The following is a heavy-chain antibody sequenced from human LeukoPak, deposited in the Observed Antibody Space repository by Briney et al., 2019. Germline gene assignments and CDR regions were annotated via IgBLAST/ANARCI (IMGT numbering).Heavy chain of an antibody. D-gene: IGHD6-19*01. J-gene: IGHJ3*02. CDR2: INHSGST. CDR1: GGSFSGYY. CDR3: TRGKGQWLIWKAFDI. Sequence: PSEALSLTCAVYGGSFSGYYWSWIRQPPGKGLEWIGEINHSGSTNYNPSLKSRVTISVDTPKHQFSLKLSSVTAPDTAVYYCTRGKGQWLIWKAFDIWGQGTMVTVSS. V-gene: IGHV4-34*01.